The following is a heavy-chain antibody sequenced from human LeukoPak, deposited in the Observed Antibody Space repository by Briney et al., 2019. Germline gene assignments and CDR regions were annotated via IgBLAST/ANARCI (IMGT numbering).Heavy chain of an antibody. D-gene: IGHD3-22*01. J-gene: IGHJ6*02. Sequence: SVKVSCKASGGTFSSYAISWVRQAPGQGLEWMGGIIPIFGTANYAQKLQGRVTMTTDTSTSTAYMELRSLRSDDTAVYYCAMYLLYYDSSGFPPRMDVWGQGTTVTVSS. CDR3: AMYLLYYDSSGFPPRMDV. CDR2: IIPIFGTA. CDR1: GGTFSSYA. V-gene: IGHV1-69*05.